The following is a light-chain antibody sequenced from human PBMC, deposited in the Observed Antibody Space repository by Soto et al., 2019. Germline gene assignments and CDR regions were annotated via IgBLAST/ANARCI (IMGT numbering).Light chain of an antibody. CDR1: QRFNNTY. J-gene: IGKJ2*01. V-gene: IGKV3-20*01. CDR2: DAS. CDR3: QQYGTSPVT. Sequence: EIVLTQSPGTLSLSPGERAILASRASQRFNNTYLAWYHHQPGQAPSLLIYDASDRATGIPDRFSGSGSVTDFSLTISSLEPEDFALYYCQQYGTSPVTFGQGTKLEIK.